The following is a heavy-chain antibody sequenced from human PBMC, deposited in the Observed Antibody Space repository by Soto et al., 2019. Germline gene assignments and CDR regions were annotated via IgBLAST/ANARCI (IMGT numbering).Heavy chain of an antibody. CDR3: ARRERYYGSPGWLDP. CDR2: VYYNENT. Sequence: PSETLSLTCSVSGGSISSFTYYWGWIRQPPGKGLEWIGTVYYNENTYYNPSLKSRVTITVDTAKNQFSLNLRSVTAADTAMYFCARRERYYGSPGWLDPWGPGTLVTVS. V-gene: IGHV4-39*01. D-gene: IGHD3-10*01. J-gene: IGHJ5*02. CDR1: GGSISSFTYY.